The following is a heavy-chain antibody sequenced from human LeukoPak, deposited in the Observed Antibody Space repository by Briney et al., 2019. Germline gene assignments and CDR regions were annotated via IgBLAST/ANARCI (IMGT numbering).Heavy chain of an antibody. CDR3: ANGTTDYDASDPLDF. CDR1: GFTFSSYS. D-gene: IGHD3-16*01. Sequence: PGGSLRLSCAASGFTFSSYSMTWVRQAPGKVLEWVSAMTGSGDSAYYSDSVKGRFTISRDQSKSTVYLQMTSLRAEDTAVFYCANGTTDYDASDPLDFWGQGTLVTVSS. V-gene: IGHV3-23*01. J-gene: IGHJ4*02. CDR2: MTGSGDSA.